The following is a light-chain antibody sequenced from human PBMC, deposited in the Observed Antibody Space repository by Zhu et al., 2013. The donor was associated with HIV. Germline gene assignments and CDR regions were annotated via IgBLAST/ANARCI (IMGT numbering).Light chain of an antibody. J-gene: IGKJ2*01. CDR2: DAS. CDR1: QSVRRTC. Sequence: EIVMTQSPATLSVSPGERATLSCRASQSVRRTCLAWYQQKPGQAPRLLIYDASTTATGIPRQVQWQWVWDESSLSPSAACSLKILSLYYCQQYKKWPPFTFGPGDQAGDQT. CDR3: QQYKKWPPFT. V-gene: IGKV3-15*01.